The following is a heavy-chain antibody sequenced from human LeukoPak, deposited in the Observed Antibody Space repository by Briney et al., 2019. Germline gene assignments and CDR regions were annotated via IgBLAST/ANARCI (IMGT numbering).Heavy chain of an antibody. J-gene: IGHJ5*02. D-gene: IGHD1/OR15-1a*01. V-gene: IGHV4-4*07. CDR2: IYTSGST. CDR3: ARSEILVFTGEQQSILKGCFDT. CDR1: GDSFTSYY. Sequence: NSSETLSLTCTVSGDSFTSYYWSWIRQPAGKGLEWIGRIYTSGSTNYNPSLKSRGTMSVDTSKNQFSLKLSSVTAADTAVYYCARSEILVFTGEQQSILKGCFDTWGQGILVTVSS.